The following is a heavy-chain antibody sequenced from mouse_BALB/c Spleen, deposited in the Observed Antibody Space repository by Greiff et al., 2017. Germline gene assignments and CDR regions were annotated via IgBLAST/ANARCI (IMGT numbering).Heavy chain of an antibody. J-gene: IGHJ3*01. V-gene: IGHV1-77*01. CDR3: AREDYGNYAFAY. CDR2: IYPGSGNT. D-gene: IGHD2-1*01. CDR1: GYTFTDYY. Sequence: VQLQQSGAELARPGASVKLSCKASGYTFTDYYINWVKQRTGQGLEWIGEIYPGSGNTYYNEKFKGKATLTADKSSSTAYMQLSSLTSEDSAVYFCAREDYGNYAFAYWGQGTLVTVSA.